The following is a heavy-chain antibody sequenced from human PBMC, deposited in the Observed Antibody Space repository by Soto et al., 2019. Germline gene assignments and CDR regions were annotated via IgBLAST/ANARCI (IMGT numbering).Heavy chain of an antibody. CDR3: ARGLADDYDDSSGYFPFAPFDY. J-gene: IGHJ4*02. CDR2: IYYSGST. V-gene: IGHV4-59*01. D-gene: IGHD3-22*01. CDR1: GGSISSYY. Sequence: SETLSLTCTVSGGSISSYYWSWIRQPPGKGLEWIGYIYYSGSTNYNPSLKSRVTISVDTSKNQFSLKLSSVTAADTAVYYCARGLADDYDDSSGYFPFAPFDYWGQGTLVTVSS.